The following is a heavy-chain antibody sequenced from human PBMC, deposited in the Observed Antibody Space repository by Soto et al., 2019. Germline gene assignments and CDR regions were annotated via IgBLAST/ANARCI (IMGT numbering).Heavy chain of an antibody. CDR1: GGSISSGDYY. CDR3: ARDHYGRYSSTTTPYYYYGMDV. J-gene: IGHJ6*02. Sequence: QVQLQESGPGLVKPSQTLSLTCTVSGGSISSGDYYWSWIRQPPGKGLEWIGYIYYSGSTYYNPSRQTRVTTSVDTSKNQFSLKLSSVTAADTAVYYCARDHYGRYSSTTTPYYYYGMDVWGQGTTVTVSS. D-gene: IGHD6-13*01. V-gene: IGHV4-30-4*01. CDR2: IYYSGST.